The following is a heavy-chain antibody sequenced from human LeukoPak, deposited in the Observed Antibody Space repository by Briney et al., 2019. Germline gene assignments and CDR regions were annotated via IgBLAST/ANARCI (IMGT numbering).Heavy chain of an antibody. CDR3: ARGRIAVGFDY. D-gene: IGHD6-19*01. V-gene: IGHV3-30-3*01. Sequence: GGSLRLSCAASGFTFSSYAMHWVRQAPGKGLEWVAVISYDGSNKYYADSVEGRFTISRDNSKNTLYLQMNSLRAEDTAVYYCARGRIAVGFDYWGQGTLVTVSS. CDR2: ISYDGSNK. CDR1: GFTFSSYA. J-gene: IGHJ4*02.